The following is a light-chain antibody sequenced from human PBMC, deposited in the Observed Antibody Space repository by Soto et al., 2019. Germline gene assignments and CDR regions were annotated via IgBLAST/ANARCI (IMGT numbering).Light chain of an antibody. Sequence: QSVLTQPPSVSGAPGQRVTISCTGSSFNIGAGYDVHWYQQLPGTAPKLLIYGNSNRPSGVPDRFSGSKSGTSASLAITGLQAEDGADYYCQSYDSSLSGSVFGGGTKLTVL. CDR2: GNS. J-gene: IGLJ2*01. CDR1: SFNIGAGYD. V-gene: IGLV1-40*01. CDR3: QSYDSSLSGSV.